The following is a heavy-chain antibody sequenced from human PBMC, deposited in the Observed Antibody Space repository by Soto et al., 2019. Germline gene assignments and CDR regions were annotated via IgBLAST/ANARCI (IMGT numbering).Heavy chain of an antibody. J-gene: IGHJ4*02. D-gene: IGHD6-19*01. V-gene: IGHV5-10-1*01. CDR3: ARHISHSSGWYTFDY. CDR2: IDPSDSYT. Sequence: PGESLKISCKGSGYSFTSYWISWVRQMPGKGLEWMGRIDPSDSYTNYSPSFQGHVTISADKSISTAYLQWSSLKASDTAMYYCARHISHSSGWYTFDYWGQGTLVTVSS. CDR1: GYSFTSYW.